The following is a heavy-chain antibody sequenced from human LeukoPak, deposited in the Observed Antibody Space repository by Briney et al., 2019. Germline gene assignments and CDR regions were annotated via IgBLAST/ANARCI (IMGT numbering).Heavy chain of an antibody. CDR2: IRYDGSNK. D-gene: IGHD2-15*01. CDR3: AKDGTRRATPFDY. V-gene: IGHV3-30*02. J-gene: IGHJ4*02. CDR1: GFTFSSYG. Sequence: PGGSLRLSCAASGFTFSSYGMHWVRQAPGKGLEWVAFIRYDGSNKYYADSVKGRFTISRDNSKNTLYLQMNSLRAEDTAVYYCAKDGTRRATPFDYWGQGTLVTVSS.